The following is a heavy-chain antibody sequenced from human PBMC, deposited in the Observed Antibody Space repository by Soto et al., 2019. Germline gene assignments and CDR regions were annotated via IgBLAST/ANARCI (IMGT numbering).Heavy chain of an antibody. D-gene: IGHD6-13*01. CDR3: AKDMGREVIAAGYGMDV. J-gene: IGHJ6*02. CDR2: ISWDGGST. CDR1: GFTFDDYT. Sequence: GGSLRLSCAASGFTFDDYTMHWVRQAPGKGLEWVSLISWDGGSTYYADSVKGRFTISRDNSKNSLYLQMNSLRTEDTALYYCAKDMGREVIAAGYGMDVWGQGTTVTVSS. V-gene: IGHV3-43*01.